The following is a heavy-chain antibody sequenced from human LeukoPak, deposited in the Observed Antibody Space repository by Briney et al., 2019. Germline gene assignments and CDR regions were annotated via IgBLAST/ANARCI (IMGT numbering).Heavy chain of an antibody. D-gene: IGHD1-7*01. CDR2: IYYSGST. J-gene: IGHJ4*02. V-gene: IGHV4-59*11. Sequence: SETLSLTCTVSGGSISSHYWSWIRQPPGKGLEWIGYIYYSGSTNYNPSLKSRVTISVDTSKNQFSLKLSSVTAADTAVYYCARSYTNWNSHFDYWGQGTLVTVSS. CDR1: GGSISSHY. CDR3: ARSYTNWNSHFDY.